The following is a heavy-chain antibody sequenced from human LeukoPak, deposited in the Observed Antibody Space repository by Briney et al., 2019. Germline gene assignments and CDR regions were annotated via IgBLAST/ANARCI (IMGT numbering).Heavy chain of an antibody. Sequence: GGSLRLSCAASGFAFSTYHMNWVRQAPGKGLEWVSSITSGGDYTYYADSVKGRFTTSRDNAKNSLSLQLSSLRAEDTAVYHCARGHYDILYASYKWTPDYWGQGTLVTVSS. CDR1: GFAFSTYH. CDR2: ITSGGDYT. V-gene: IGHV3-21*06. J-gene: IGHJ4*02. D-gene: IGHD3-9*01. CDR3: ARGHYDILYASYKWTPDY.